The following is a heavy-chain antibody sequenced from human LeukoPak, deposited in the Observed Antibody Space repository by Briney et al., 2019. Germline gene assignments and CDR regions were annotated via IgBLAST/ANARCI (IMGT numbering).Heavy chain of an antibody. CDR2: ISAYNGNT. CDR1: DYTFTSYG. J-gene: IGHJ3*02. Sequence: GASVKVSCKASDYTFTSYGISWVRQAPGQGLEWMGWISAYNGNTNYAQKLQGRVTMTTDTSTSTAYMELRSLRSDDTAVYYCARDYYGSGSYSHAFDIWGQGTMVTVSS. CDR3: ARDYYGSGSYSHAFDI. V-gene: IGHV1-18*01. D-gene: IGHD3-10*01.